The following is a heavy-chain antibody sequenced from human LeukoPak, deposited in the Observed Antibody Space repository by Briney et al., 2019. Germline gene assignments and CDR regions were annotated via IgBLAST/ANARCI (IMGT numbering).Heavy chain of an antibody. D-gene: IGHD6-13*01. CDR2: IYPGDSDT. V-gene: IGHV5-51*01. CDR3: AKSQTNSWGTFDY. Sequence: GESLKISCKGSGYSFTSYWIGWVRQMPGKGLEWMGIIYPGDSDTRYSPSFQGQVTISADKSISTDYLQWSSLKASDTAMYYCAKSQTNSWGTFDYWGQGTLVTVSS. J-gene: IGHJ4*02. CDR1: GYSFTSYW.